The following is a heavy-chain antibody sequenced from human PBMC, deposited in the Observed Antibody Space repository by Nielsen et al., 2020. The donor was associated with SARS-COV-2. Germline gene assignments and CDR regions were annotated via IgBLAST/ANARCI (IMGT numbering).Heavy chain of an antibody. CDR2: ISSSSSTI. J-gene: IGHJ4*02. D-gene: IGHD4-17*01. V-gene: IGHV3-48*02. CDR1: GFTFSSYS. Sequence: GESLKISCAASGFTFSSYSMNWVRQAPGKGLEWVSYISSSSSTIYYADSVKGRFTISRDNAKNSLYLQMNSLRDENTAVYYCALRPLHGGDYPGYWGQGTLVTVSS. CDR3: ALRPLHGGDYPGY.